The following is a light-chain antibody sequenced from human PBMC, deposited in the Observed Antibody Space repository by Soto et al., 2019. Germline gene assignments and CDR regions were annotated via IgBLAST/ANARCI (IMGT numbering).Light chain of an antibody. CDR3: QQYNSWPPIT. V-gene: IGKV3-15*01. CDR2: GAS. J-gene: IGKJ5*01. Sequence: ETVLTQSPGTLYFSPEERGTLSCRASQSVGNSHVAWYQQRRGLPPRLFFYGASNRATGIPDRFSGGGSGTEFTLTISSLQSEDFVVYYCQQYNSWPPITFGQGTRLEIK. CDR1: QSVGNS.